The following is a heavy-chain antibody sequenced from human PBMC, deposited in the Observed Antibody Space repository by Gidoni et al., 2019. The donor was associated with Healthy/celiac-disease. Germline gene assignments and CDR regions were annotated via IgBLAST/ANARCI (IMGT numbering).Heavy chain of an antibody. CDR2: ISCRNSYI. J-gene: IGHJ4*02. V-gene: IGHV3-21*01. D-gene: IGHD6-13*01. Sequence: VQLAESGGGLVQHGGSLRLSRAASGLTFSSYSMNRVRQAPGKGLEWVSSISCRNSYIYYADSVKGRFTISRDNAKNSLYLQMNNLRAEDTAVYYWARDEGGIAAAGDYWGRGTLVTVSS. CDR3: ARDEGGIAAAGDY. CDR1: GLTFSSYS.